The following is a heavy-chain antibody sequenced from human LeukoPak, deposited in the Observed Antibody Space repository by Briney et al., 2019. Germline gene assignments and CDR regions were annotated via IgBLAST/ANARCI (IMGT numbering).Heavy chain of an antibody. CDR3: AKVGYSYGYLYYFDY. V-gene: IGHV3-11*01. CDR2: ISSSGSTI. Sequence: GGSLRLSCAASGFTFSDYYMSWIRQAPGKGLEWVSYISSSGSTIYYADSVKGRFTISRDNSKNTLYLQMNSLRAEDTAVYYCAKVGYSYGYLYYFDYWGQGTLVTVSS. J-gene: IGHJ4*02. CDR1: GFTFSDYY. D-gene: IGHD5-18*01.